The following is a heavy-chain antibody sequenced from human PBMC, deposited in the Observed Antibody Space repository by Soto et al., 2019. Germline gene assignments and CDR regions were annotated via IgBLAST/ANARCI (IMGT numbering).Heavy chain of an antibody. CDR3: ARAGLDYYDSSGYSFDY. CDR1: GGTFSSYA. D-gene: IGHD3-22*01. CDR2: IIPIFGTA. V-gene: IGHV1-69*13. J-gene: IGHJ4*02. Sequence: SVKVSCKASGGTFSSYAISWVRQAPGQGLEWMGGIIPIFGTANYAQKFQGRVTITADESTSTAYMELSSLRSEDTAVYYCARAGLDYYDSSGYSFDYXGQGTLVTVS.